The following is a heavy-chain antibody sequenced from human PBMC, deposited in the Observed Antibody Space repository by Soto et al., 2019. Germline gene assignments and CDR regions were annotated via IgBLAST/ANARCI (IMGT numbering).Heavy chain of an antibody. CDR1: GGSISSGGYS. J-gene: IGHJ4*02. CDR3: ARRYGSAIDY. D-gene: IGHD1-26*01. CDR2: INHSGST. Sequence: PSETLSLTCAVSGGSISSGGYSWSWIRQPPGKGLEWIGYINHSGSTNYNPSLKSRVTISVDTSKNQFSLKLGSVTAADTAVYYCARRYGSAIDYWGQGTLVTVSS. V-gene: IGHV4-30-2*01.